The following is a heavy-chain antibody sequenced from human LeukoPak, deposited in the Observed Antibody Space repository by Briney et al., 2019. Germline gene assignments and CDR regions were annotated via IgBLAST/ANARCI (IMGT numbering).Heavy chain of an antibody. CDR3: ASTPQDYGSGSYYD. CDR1: GASLSSTNW. J-gene: IGHJ4*02. CDR2: IYHSGST. V-gene: IGHV4-4*02. D-gene: IGHD3-10*01. Sequence: SETLSLTCAVSGASLSSTNWWNWVRQPPGKGLGWLGEIYHSGSTNYNPSLKSRVTISVDKSKNQFSLKLSSVTAADTAVYYCASTPQDYGSGSYYDWGQGTLVTVSS.